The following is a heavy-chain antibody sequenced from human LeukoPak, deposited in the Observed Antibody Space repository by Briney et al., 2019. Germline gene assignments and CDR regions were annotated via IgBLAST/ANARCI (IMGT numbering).Heavy chain of an antibody. CDR3: ASGYDSYYFDY. D-gene: IGHD5-12*01. Sequence: GGSLRLSCAASGFTFSSYSMNWVRQAPGKGLEWVSSISSSSSYIYYADSVKGRFTLSSDNAKNSLYLQMNSLRAEDTAVYYCASGYDSYYFDYWGQGTLVTVSS. CDR2: ISSSSSYI. V-gene: IGHV3-21*01. J-gene: IGHJ4*02. CDR1: GFTFSSYS.